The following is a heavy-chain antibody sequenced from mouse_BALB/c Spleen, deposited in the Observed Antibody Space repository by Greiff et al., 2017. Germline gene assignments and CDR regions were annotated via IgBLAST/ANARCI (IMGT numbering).Heavy chain of an antibody. CDR3: ARGYSSLYYFDY. Sequence: EVKLMESGGGLVQPGGSLKLSCAASGFTFSSYGMSWVRQTPDKRLELVATINSNGGSTYYPDSVKGRFTISRDNAKNTLYLQMSSLKSEDTAMYYCARGYSSLYYFDYWGQGTTLTVSS. V-gene: IGHV5-6-3*01. CDR1: GFTFSSYG. D-gene: IGHD1-1*01. J-gene: IGHJ2*01. CDR2: INSNGGST.